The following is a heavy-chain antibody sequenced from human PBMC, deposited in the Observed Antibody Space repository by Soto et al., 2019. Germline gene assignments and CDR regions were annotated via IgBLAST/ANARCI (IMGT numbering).Heavy chain of an antibody. CDR1: GGSISSGGYY. CDR2: IYYSGST. V-gene: IGHV4-31*03. J-gene: IGHJ4*02. D-gene: IGHD4-17*01. Sequence: ASETLSLTCTVSGGSISSGGYYWSWIRQHPGKGLEWIGYIYYSGSTYYNPSLKSRVTISVDTSKNQFSLKLSSVTAAATAVYYCARESEAYGALKFDYWGPGTLLTVSS. CDR3: ARESEAYGALKFDY.